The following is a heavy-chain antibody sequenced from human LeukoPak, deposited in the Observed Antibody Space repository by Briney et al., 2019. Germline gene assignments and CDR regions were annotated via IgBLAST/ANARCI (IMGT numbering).Heavy chain of an antibody. D-gene: IGHD4-11*01. CDR2: INHSGST. V-gene: IGHV4-34*01. J-gene: IGHJ6*03. CDR1: GGSFSGYY. CDR3: ARQKHSNRGDYYYMDV. Sequence: SETLSLTCAVYGGSFSGYYWSWIRQPPGKGLEWIGEINHSGSTNYNPSLKSRVAISVDTSKNQFSLKLSSVTAADTAVYYCARQKHSNRGDYYYMDVWGKGTTVTVSS.